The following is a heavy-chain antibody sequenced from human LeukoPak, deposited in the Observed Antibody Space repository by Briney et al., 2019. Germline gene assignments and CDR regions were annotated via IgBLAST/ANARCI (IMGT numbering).Heavy chain of an antibody. CDR3: ARRTGYDYGDYRFDP. CDR2: IDPGDSYT. D-gene: IGHD4-17*01. V-gene: IGHV5-10-1*01. J-gene: IGHJ5*02. CDR1: GYSFTSYW. Sequence: GESLKISCKGSGYSFTSYWISWVRQMPGKGLEWMGRIDPGDSYTNYSPSFQGHVTISADKSISTAYLQWSSLKASDTAMYYCARRTGYDYGDYRFDPWGQGTLVTVSS.